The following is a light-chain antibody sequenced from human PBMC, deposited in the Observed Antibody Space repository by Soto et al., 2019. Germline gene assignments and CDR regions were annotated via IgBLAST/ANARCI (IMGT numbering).Light chain of an antibody. J-gene: IGLJ1*01. CDR3: AAWDDSMSVYV. V-gene: IGLV1-44*01. CDR1: SSNIGSNT. CDR2: FNI. Sequence: QSVLSQPPSASGTPGQRVTISCSGSSSNIGSNTVNWYQQFPGTAPKLLIYFNIQRPSGVPDRFSGSKSGTSASLAISGLQSDDEADYYCAAWDDSMSVYVFGNGTKVTVL.